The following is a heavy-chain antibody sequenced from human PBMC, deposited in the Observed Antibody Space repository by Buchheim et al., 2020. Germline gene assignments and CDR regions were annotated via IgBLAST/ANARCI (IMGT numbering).Heavy chain of an antibody. D-gene: IGHD3-9*01. CDR3: ARGGYYDILTGRASYYYGMDV. CDR2: MNPNSGNT. J-gene: IGHJ6*02. Sequence: QVQLVQSGAEVKKPGASVKVSCKASGYTFTSYDINWVRQATGQGLEWMGWMNPNSGNTGYAQKFQGRVTMTRKTSISTAYIELSSLRSEDTAVYYCARGGYYDILTGRASYYYGMDVWGQGTT. CDR1: GYTFTSYD. V-gene: IGHV1-8*01.